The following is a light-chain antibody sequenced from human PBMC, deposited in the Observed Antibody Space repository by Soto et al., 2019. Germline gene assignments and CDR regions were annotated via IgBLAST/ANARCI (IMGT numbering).Light chain of an antibody. CDR2: GAS. CDR1: QSVSRNY. V-gene: IGKV3-20*01. Sequence: ETVLTQSPGTLSLSPGERATLSCRASQSVSRNYLAWYQQKPGQGPRLLICGASSRATGIPDRFSGSGSGTDFTLTISRLEPEDFAVYFCQQYGNSPRTFGQGTKVEIK. J-gene: IGKJ1*01. CDR3: QQYGNSPRT.